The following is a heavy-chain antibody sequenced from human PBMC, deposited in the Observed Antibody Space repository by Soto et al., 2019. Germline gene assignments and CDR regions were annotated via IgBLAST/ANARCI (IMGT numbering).Heavy chain of an antibody. Sequence: EVQLVKSGGGLVQPGGSLRLSCAASGFTFSSYNMNWVRQAPGKGLEWVSYFSSSSGTIYYADSVKGRFTISRDNAKNSLYLQMNSLRAEDTAVYYCAREGDSSGWYNWFDPWGQGTLVTVSS. J-gene: IGHJ5*02. V-gene: IGHV3-48*01. CDR3: AREGDSSGWYNWFDP. CDR1: GFTFSSYN. CDR2: FSSSSGTI. D-gene: IGHD3-22*01.